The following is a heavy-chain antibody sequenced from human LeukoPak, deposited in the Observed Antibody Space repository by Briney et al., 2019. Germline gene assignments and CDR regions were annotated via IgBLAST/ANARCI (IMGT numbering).Heavy chain of an antibody. CDR2: ISGRGLSI. CDR1: GFTFSTFA. V-gene: IGHV3-23*01. CDR3: ANLGYTYGNS. Sequence: GGSLRLSCAASGFTFSTFAMSWVRQAPGKGLEWVSTISGRGLSIYYADPVKGRFTITRDNSKNTLYLQMSSLRAEDTAVYYCANLGYTYGNSWGQGTLVTVSS. J-gene: IGHJ5*02. D-gene: IGHD5-18*01.